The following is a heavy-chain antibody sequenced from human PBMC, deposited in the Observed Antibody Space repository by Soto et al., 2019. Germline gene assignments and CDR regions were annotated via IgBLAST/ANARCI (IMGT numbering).Heavy chain of an antibody. D-gene: IGHD6-13*01. CDR3: ATGPWYSSSGGVTGFDY. V-gene: IGHV3-23*01. CDR1: GFTFSSYA. CDR2: ISGSGGST. Sequence: EVQLLESGGGLVQPGGSLRLSCAASGFTFSSYAMSWVRQAPGKGLEWVSAISGSGGSTYYADSVKGRFTISRDNSKNTLYLQMNSLRAEDTAVYYCATGPWYSSSGGVTGFDYWGQGTLVTVSS. J-gene: IGHJ4*02.